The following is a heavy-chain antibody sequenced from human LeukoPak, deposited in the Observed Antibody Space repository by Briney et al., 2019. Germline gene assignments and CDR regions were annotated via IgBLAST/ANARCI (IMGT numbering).Heavy chain of an antibody. Sequence: GGSLRLSCAASGFTFSTFAMIWVRQPPGKGLEWVSRIFPSGGEIHYADSVRGRFTISRDNSKSTLSLQMNSLRAEDTAIYYCATYRQVLLPFESWGQGTLVTVSS. J-gene: IGHJ4*02. D-gene: IGHD2-8*02. CDR1: GFTFSTFA. CDR2: IFPSGGEI. V-gene: IGHV3-23*01. CDR3: ATYRQVLLPFES.